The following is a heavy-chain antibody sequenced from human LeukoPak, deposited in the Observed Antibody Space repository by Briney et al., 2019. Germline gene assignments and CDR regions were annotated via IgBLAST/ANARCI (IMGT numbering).Heavy chain of an antibody. V-gene: IGHV3-23*01. D-gene: IGHD3-9*01. Sequence: GASLRLTCAASGFIFRNYAMSWVRQAPGKGLEWVSAITGSGDTTYYADSVKGRFTISRDNSKNTLYVEMNTLRAEDTAVYYCAKWGDYDILTGYYVSDFWGQGTLVTVSS. CDR3: AKWGDYDILTGYYVSDF. CDR2: ITGSGDTT. CDR1: GFIFRNYA. J-gene: IGHJ4*02.